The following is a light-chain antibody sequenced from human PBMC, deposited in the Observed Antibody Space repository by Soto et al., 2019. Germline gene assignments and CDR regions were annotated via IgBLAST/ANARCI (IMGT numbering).Light chain of an antibody. CDR2: GAS. J-gene: IGKJ1*01. CDR1: QSVSDMY. V-gene: IGKV3-20*01. CDR3: QFGTMVWT. Sequence: EIVLTQSPGTLSLSPGEIATLSCRASQSVSDMYLAWYQQKPGQAPRLLIYGASRRATGIPDRFSGSGAGTDFTLTISRLEVEDFAVYYFQFGTMVWTFGQGTKVEI.